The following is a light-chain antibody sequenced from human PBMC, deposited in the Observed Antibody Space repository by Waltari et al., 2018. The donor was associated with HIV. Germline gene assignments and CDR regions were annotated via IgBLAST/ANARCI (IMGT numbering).Light chain of an antibody. J-gene: IGLJ2*01. CDR1: RSDIGDYNF. CDR3: SSYSSSNTVV. V-gene: IGLV2-14*03. CDR2: DVS. Sequence: QSALTQPASMSGSPGQSITISCAGTRSDIGDYNFVSWFQQHPGKAPKLIFPDVSHSLSEVSDRFPASKSGNTASLTIAGLQPEDEADYYCSSYSSSNTVVFGGGTKLTVL.